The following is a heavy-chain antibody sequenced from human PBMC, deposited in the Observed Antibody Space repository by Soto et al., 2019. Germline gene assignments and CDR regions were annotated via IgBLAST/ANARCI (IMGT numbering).Heavy chain of an antibody. V-gene: IGHV1-69*02. CDR1: GGTFSSYT. CDR3: AMEYCSSTSCYRDY. CDR2: IIPILGIA. J-gene: IGHJ4*02. D-gene: IGHD2-2*02. Sequence: QVQLVQSGAEVKKPGSSVKVSCKASGGTFSSYTISWVRQAHGQGLEWMGRIIPILGIANSAQKVQGRVTITADTPRSTAYMERSSLRSEDTAVYYCAMEYCSSTSCYRDYWGQGTLVTVSS.